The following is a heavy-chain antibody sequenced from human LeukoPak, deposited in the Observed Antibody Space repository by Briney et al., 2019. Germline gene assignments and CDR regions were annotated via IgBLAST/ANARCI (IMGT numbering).Heavy chain of an antibody. V-gene: IGHV4-59*12. J-gene: IGHJ5*02. CDR1: GGSISSYY. D-gene: IGHD3-3*01. Sequence: SETLSLTCTVSGGSISSYYWSWIRQPPGKGLEWIGYIYYSGSTNYNPSLKSRVTISVDTSKNQFSLKLSSVTAADTAVYYCARGGRGNYDFWSGYRKWFDPWGQGTLVTVSS. CDR2: IYYSGST. CDR3: ARGGRGNYDFWSGYRKWFDP.